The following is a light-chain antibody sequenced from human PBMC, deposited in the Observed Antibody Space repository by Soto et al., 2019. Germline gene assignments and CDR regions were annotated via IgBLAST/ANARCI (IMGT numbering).Light chain of an antibody. Sequence: EIVMTQSPATLSVSPGERATLSCRASQSISSDLAWYQHKPGQGPRLLIYGASTRVTGIPDRFSGSGSETEFTLTIGSLQSEDVAVYYCQQYNGGWTFGQGTKVEIK. CDR3: QQYNGGWT. CDR1: QSISSD. V-gene: IGKV3-15*01. J-gene: IGKJ1*01. CDR2: GAS.